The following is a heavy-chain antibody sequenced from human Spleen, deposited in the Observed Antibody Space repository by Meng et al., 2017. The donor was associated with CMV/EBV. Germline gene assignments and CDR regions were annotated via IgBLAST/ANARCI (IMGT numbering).Heavy chain of an antibody. D-gene: IGHD2-8*02. V-gene: IGHV4-39*07. J-gene: IGHJ3*02. Sequence: SETLSLTCTVSGGSISSSSYYWGWIRQPPGKGLEWIGSTNYSGNTNYNPSLKSRVTISVDTSKNQFSLNLTSVTAADTAVYYCAKDHLIRTGPDDFDIWGQGTMVTVSS. CDR1: GGSISSSSYY. CDR2: TNYSGNT. CDR3: AKDHLIRTGPDDFDI.